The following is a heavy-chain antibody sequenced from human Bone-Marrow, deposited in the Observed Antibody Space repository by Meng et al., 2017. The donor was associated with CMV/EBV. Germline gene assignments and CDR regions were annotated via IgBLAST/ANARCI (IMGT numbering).Heavy chain of an antibody. D-gene: IGHD3-3*01. Sequence: ASVKVSCKASGYTFTGYYMHWVRQAPGQGLEWMGWIYPNSGGTNYAQKFQGRVTMTRDTSISTAYMELSRLRSDDTAVYYCARDYDFWSGYSGYDYYYGMDVWGQGTTVTVSS. CDR2: IYPNSGGT. V-gene: IGHV1-2*02. J-gene: IGHJ6*02. CDR1: GYTFTGYY. CDR3: ARDYDFWSGYSGYDYYYGMDV.